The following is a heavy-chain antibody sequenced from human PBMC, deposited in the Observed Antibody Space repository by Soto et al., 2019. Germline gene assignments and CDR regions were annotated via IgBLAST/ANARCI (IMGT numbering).Heavy chain of an antibody. J-gene: IGHJ6*03. CDR3: TTEPAREAEFGVVITGSDYYYYYMDV. CDR2: IKSKTDGGTT. V-gene: IGHV3-15*01. D-gene: IGHD3-3*01. CDR1: GFTFSNAW. Sequence: GGSLRLSCAASGFTFSNAWMSWVRQAPGKGLEWVGRIKSKTDGGTTDYAAPVKGRFTISRDDSKNTLYLQMNSLKTEDTAVYYCTTEPAREAEFGVVITGSDYYYYYMDVWGKGTTVTVSS.